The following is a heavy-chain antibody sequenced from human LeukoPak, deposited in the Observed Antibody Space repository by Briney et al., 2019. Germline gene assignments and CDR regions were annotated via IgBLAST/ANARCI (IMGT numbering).Heavy chain of an antibody. CDR1: GYTFTGYY. D-gene: IGHD5-12*01. Sequence: ASVKVSCKASGYTFTGYYIHWVRQAPGQGLEWMGWINPNSGGTNYAQKFQGRVTMTRDTSISTAYMELSRLRSDDTAVYYCAKGPGYHYNFDYWGQGTLVTVSS. V-gene: IGHV1-2*02. J-gene: IGHJ4*02. CDR2: INPNSGGT. CDR3: AKGPGYHYNFDY.